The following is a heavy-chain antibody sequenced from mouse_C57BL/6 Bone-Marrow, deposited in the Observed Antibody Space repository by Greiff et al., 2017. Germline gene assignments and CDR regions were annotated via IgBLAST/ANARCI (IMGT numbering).Heavy chain of an antibody. J-gene: IGHJ3*01. V-gene: IGHV5-17*01. CDR3: ARDGYFFAY. D-gene: IGHD2-3*01. CDR1: GFTFSDYG. CDR2: ISSGSSTI. Sequence: VQLQQSGGGLVKPGGSLKLSCAASGFTFSDYGMHWVRQAPEKGLEWVAYISSGSSTIYYADTVKGRFTISRDNAKNTLFLQMTSLRSEDTAMYYCARDGYFFAYWGQGTLVTVSA.